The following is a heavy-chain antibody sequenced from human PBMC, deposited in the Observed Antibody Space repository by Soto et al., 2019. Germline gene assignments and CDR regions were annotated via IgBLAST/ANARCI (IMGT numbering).Heavy chain of an antibody. CDR2: INPNSGGT. V-gene: IGHV1-2*04. J-gene: IGHJ3*02. CDR1: GYTFTGYY. D-gene: IGHD3-22*01. Sequence: ASVKVSCKASGYTFTGYYMHWVRQAPGQGLEWMGWINPNSGGTNYAQKFQGWVTMTRDTSISTAYMELSRLRSDDTAVYYCARVGYYDSSGSNAFDIWGRGTMVTVSS. CDR3: ARVGYYDSSGSNAFDI.